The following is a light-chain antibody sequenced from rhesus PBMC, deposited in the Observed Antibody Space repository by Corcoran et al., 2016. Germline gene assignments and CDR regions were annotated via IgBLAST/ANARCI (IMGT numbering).Light chain of an antibody. CDR3: LLYNRGAHF. J-gene: IGLJ1*01. CDR2: ITN. Sequence: QAVVTQEPSLTESPGVTVTLTCGSSTGAVTCGNYPNWFQQKPGQAPRGLIYITNSKHPWNPARFSGSLAGGNAAPTLSSAQPEVEAEYYCLLYNRGAHFLGAGTRLTVV. CDR1: TGAVTCGNY. V-gene: IGLV7-76*01.